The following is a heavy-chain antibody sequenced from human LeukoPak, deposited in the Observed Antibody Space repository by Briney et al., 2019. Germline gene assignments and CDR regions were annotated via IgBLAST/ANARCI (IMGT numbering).Heavy chain of an antibody. V-gene: IGHV3-23*01. CDR1: GFTFSSYA. CDR2: ISGSGGST. Sequence: GGSLRLSCAASGFTFSSYAMSWVHQAPGKGLEWVSAISGSGGSTYYADSVKGRFTISRDNSKNTLYLQMNSLRAEDTAVYYCAKVGAMVRGVIIPPPSYGMDVWGQGTTVTVSS. D-gene: IGHD3-10*01. CDR3: AKVGAMVRGVIIPPPSYGMDV. J-gene: IGHJ6*02.